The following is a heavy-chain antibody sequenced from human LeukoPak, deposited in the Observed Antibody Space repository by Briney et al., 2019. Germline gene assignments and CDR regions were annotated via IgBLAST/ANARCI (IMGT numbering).Heavy chain of an antibody. V-gene: IGHV4-39*01. CDR3: ARPGGYDFWSGYYPNWFDP. J-gene: IGHJ5*02. CDR1: GGSISSSSYY. D-gene: IGHD3-3*01. Sequence: SETLSLTCTVSGGSISSSSYYWGWIRQPTGKGLEWIGSIYYSGSTYYNPSLKSRVTISVATSKNQFSLKLSSVTAADTAVYYCARPGGYDFWSGYYPNWFDPWGQGTLVTVSS. CDR2: IYYSGST.